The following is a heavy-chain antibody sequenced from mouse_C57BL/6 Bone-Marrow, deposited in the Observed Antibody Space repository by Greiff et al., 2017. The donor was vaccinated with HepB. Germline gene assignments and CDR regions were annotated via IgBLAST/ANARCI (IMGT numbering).Heavy chain of an antibody. CDR1: GYTFTSYW. V-gene: IGHV1-55*01. D-gene: IGHD1-2*01. J-gene: IGHJ3*01. CDR3: ARSAGFAY. CDR2: IYPGSGST. Sequence: QVQLQQPGAELVKPGASVKMSCKASGYTFTSYWITWVKQRPGQGLEWIGDIYPGSGSTNYNEKFKSKATLTVDKSSSTAYMQLSSLTSEDSAVYYCARSAGFAYWGQGTLVTVSA.